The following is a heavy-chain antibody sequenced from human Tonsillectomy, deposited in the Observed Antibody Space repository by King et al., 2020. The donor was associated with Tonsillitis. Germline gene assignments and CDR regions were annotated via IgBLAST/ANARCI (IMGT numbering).Heavy chain of an antibody. CDR1: GLTFSSYG. V-gene: IGHV3-30*18. Sequence: HVQLVESGGGVVQPGRSLRLSCAASGLTFSSYGMHWVRQAPGKGLEWVAVISYDGSNKHYADSVKGRFTISRDNSKNTLYLQMNSLRVEDTAVYYCAKEEGYHYESSGYYGYDYWGQGTLVTVSS. J-gene: IGHJ4*02. CDR3: AKEEGYHYESSGYYGYDY. D-gene: IGHD3-22*01. CDR2: ISYDGSNK.